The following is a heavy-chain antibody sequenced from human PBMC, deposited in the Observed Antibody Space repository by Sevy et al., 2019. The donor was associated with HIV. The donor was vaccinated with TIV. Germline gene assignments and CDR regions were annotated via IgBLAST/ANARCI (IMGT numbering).Heavy chain of an antibody. CDR3: ARGGQQLVLGSRSYGMDV. CDR1: GGSFSGYY. Sequence: SETLSLTCAVYGGSFSGYYWSWIRQPPGKGLEWIGEINHSGGTNYNPSLKSRVTISVDTSKNQFSLKLSSVTAADTAVYYCARGGQQLVLGSRSYGMDVWGQGTTVTVSS. V-gene: IGHV4-34*01. D-gene: IGHD6-13*01. CDR2: INHSGGT. J-gene: IGHJ6*02.